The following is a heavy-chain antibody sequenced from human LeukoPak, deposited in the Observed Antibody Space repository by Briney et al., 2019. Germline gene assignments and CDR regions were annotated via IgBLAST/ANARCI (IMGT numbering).Heavy chain of an antibody. V-gene: IGHV4-38-2*02. Sequence: SETLSLTCAVSGYSISSGYYWGWIRRPPGKGLEWIGSIYHSGSTYYNPSLKSRVTISVDTSKNQFSLKLSSVTAADTAVYYCAREGSSWYYAFDIWGQGTMVTVSS. D-gene: IGHD6-13*01. CDR3: AREGSSWYYAFDI. CDR2: IYHSGST. J-gene: IGHJ3*02. CDR1: GYSISSGYY.